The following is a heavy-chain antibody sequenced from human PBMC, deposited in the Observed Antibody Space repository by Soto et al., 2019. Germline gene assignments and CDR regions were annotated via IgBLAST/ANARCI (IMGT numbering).Heavy chain of an antibody. Sequence: QVQLQESGPGLVKPSQTLSLTCTVSRGSISSGDYYWSWIRQPPGKGLEWIGSIYYSGSTYYNPSLKSRVTITVDTSNDQFSLKLRSVTAADTAVSYCARDQVVVITGYYYGMDVWGQGSTVTVSS. CDR2: IYYSGST. J-gene: IGHJ6*02. D-gene: IGHD3-22*01. V-gene: IGHV4-30-4*01. CDR3: ARDQVVVITGYYYGMDV. CDR1: RGSISSGDYY.